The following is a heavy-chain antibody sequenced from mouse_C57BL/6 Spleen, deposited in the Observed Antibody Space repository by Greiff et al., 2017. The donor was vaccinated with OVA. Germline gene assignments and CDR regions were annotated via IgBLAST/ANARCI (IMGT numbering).Heavy chain of an antibody. D-gene: IGHD1-1*01. CDR3: TRRGFITTVVADWYFDV. J-gene: IGHJ1*03. CDR2: IDPETGGT. V-gene: IGHV1-15*01. Sequence: QVQLQQSGAELVRPGSSVTLSCKASGYTFTDYEMHWVKQTPVHGLEWIGAIDPETGGTAYNQKFKGKAILTADKSSSTAYMELRSLTSEDSAVYYCTRRGFITTVVADWYFDVWGTGTTVTVSS. CDR1: GYTFTDYE.